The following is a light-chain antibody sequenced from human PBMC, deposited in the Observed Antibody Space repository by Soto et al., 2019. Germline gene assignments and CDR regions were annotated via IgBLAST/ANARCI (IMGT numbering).Light chain of an antibody. CDR1: QSISSW. V-gene: IGKV1-5*01. CDR3: QQYTSYSPWT. CDR2: DAS. J-gene: IGKJ1*01. Sequence: DIQMTQSPSTLSASVGDRFTITFRFSQSISSWLAWYQQKPGKAPKLLIYDASSLESGAPSRFSGSGSGTEFTLTISSLQPDDFATYYCQQYTSYSPWTFGQGTKVDI.